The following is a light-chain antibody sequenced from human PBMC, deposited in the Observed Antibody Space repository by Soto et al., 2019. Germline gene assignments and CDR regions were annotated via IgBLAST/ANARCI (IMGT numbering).Light chain of an antibody. J-gene: IGKJ1*01. Sequence: EIVVTQSPATLSVSPGERATLSCRASQSVGSNLAWYQQRPGQAPRLLIYGASTRATGIPARFSGSGSGTGFTLTISSLQSEDVAVYYCQEYNNWPPWTFGQGTKVEI. CDR3: QEYNNWPPWT. V-gene: IGKV3-15*01. CDR2: GAS. CDR1: QSVGSN.